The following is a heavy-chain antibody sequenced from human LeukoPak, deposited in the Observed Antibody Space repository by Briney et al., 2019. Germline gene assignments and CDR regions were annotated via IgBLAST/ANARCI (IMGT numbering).Heavy chain of an antibody. V-gene: IGHV3-11*01. CDR2: ISSIGSTI. CDR1: GSTLGNYY. CDR3: SRDKSFYCGNSCPAKDGMDV. J-gene: IGHJ6*02. D-gene: IGHD2-2*01. Sequence: GGSRRLSWAPAGSTLGNYYISWIRQLPGKGLDWVSYISSIGSTIYYKDSVKGRFTISRDTAKNSLYLQMNSMSAEDTAVYYCSRDKSFYCGNSCPAKDGMDVWGQGTTVTVSS.